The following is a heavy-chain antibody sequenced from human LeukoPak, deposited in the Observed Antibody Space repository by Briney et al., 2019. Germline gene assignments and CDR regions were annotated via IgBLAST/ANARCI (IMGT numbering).Heavy chain of an antibody. CDR1: GYTFTGYY. V-gene: IGHV1-2*02. D-gene: IGHD1-26*01. J-gene: IGHJ3*02. CDR2: INPNSGGT. CDR3: ASRRLTVGATSGDHAFDI. Sequence: ASVKVSCKASGYTFTGYYMHWVRQAPGQGLEWMGWINPNSGGTNYAQQFQGRVTMTRDTSISTAYMEPSRLRSDDTAVYYCASRRLTVGATSGDHAFDIWGQGTMVTVSS.